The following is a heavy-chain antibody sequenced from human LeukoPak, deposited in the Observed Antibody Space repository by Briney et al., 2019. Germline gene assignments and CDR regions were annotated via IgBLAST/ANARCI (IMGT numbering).Heavy chain of an antibody. V-gene: IGHV3-74*01. CDR3: AKGSAAARPYYFDY. CDR2: INSDGSAT. D-gene: IGHD6-25*01. J-gene: IGHJ4*02. Sequence: PGGSLRLSCAASGFPFSSYWMHWVRQVPGKGLLWVSRINSDGSATIYADSVRGRFTISRDNAKNTLYLQMNGLRAEDTAVYYCAKGSAAARPYYFDYWGQGTLVTVSS. CDR1: GFPFSSYW.